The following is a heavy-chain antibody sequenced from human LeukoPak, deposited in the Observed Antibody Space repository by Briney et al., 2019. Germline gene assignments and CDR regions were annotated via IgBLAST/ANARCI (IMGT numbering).Heavy chain of an antibody. CDR2: IKPDGSEE. J-gene: IGHJ4*02. CDR1: GFAFSSYY. V-gene: IGHV3-7*01. CDR3: VRGHYADY. Sequence: GGFLRLSCAASGFAFSSYYMNWVRQAPGKGLEWVANIKPDGSEENYVDSVRGRFTISRDNAKNSVYLQMNSLRADDTALYYCVRGHYADYTSQGTLVTVSS.